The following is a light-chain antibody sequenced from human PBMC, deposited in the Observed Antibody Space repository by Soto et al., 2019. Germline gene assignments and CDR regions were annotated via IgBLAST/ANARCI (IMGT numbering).Light chain of an antibody. CDR3: CSFAGTAWV. CDR1: SSDVGGYKY. V-gene: IGLV2-11*01. CDR2: DVT. J-gene: IGLJ3*02. Sequence: QSALTQPRSVSGSPGQSVTISCSGTSSDVGGYKYVSWYQHHPGKAPKLIIFDVTRPPSGVPDRLSGSKSGNTASLTISGLQVDDEADYSCCSFAGTAWVFGGGTKLTVL.